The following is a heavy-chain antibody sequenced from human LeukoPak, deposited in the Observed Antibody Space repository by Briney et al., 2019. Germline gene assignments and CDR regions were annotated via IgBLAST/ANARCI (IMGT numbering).Heavy chain of an antibody. CDR2: ISYDGSNK. V-gene: IGHV3-30*03. Sequence: GGSLRLSCAASGFTFSSYAMSWVRQAPGKGLEWVAVISYDGSNKYYADSVKGRFTISRDNSENTVYLQMNSVRAEDTAVYYCARGSGYSHWGQGTLVTVSS. J-gene: IGHJ4*02. CDR1: GFTFSSYA. D-gene: IGHD3-3*01. CDR3: ARGSGYSH.